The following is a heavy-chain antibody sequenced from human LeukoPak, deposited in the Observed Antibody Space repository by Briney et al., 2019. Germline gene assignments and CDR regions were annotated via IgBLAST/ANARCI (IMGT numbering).Heavy chain of an antibody. Sequence: ASVKVSCKASGYTFTSYYMHWVRQAPGQGLEWMGIINPSGGSTSYAQKFQGRVTMTTDTSTSTAYMELRSLRSDDTAVYYCARTSSGWYWGGENWFDPWGQGTLVTVSS. V-gene: IGHV1-46*01. J-gene: IGHJ5*02. CDR3: ARTSSGWYWGGENWFDP. CDR1: GYTFTSYY. CDR2: INPSGGST. D-gene: IGHD6-19*01.